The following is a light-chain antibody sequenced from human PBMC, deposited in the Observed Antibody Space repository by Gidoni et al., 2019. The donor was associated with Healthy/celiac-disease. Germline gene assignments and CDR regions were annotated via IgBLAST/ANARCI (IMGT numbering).Light chain of an antibody. Sequence: VMAQSPASLAVSLGGRAAINCKSSQSVLYRSNNKNYLGWYQQKPGQPPRVLIYWASSRASGVPDLFSGSSSATDSHLTISSLPAEDVAVYYCQQSYRSPLTFXGXTKVXIK. V-gene: IGKV4-1*01. J-gene: IGKJ4*01. CDR1: QSVLYRSNNKNY. CDR2: WAS. CDR3: QQSYRSPLT.